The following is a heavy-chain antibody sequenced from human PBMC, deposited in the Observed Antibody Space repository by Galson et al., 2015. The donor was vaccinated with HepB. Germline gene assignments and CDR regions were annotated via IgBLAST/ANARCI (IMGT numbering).Heavy chain of an antibody. CDR3: ITDGYSGSWAFDY. Sequence: SLRLSCAASGFTFSNAWMSWVRQAPGKGLEWVGRIKTKTDGGTTGYAAPVKGRFAISRDDSKNTLYMRINSLKIEDTDVYFCITDGYSGSWAFDYWGQGSLVTVSS. CDR1: GFTFSNAW. CDR2: IKTKTDGGTT. D-gene: IGHD6-13*01. J-gene: IGHJ4*02. V-gene: IGHV3-15*01.